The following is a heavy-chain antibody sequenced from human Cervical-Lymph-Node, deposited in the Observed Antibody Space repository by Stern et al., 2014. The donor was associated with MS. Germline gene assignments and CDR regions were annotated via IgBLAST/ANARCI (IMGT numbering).Heavy chain of an antibody. Sequence: QVNLKESGPTLVKPTQTLTLTCTFSGFSLSTSAVVVGWIRQPPGKALEWLAVIYWNDDKRYSPSLKSRLTITMDTSKNQVVLTMTNMDPVDTATYYCAHIIDSSAYYPFYFDYWGQGTLVTVSS. CDR1: GFSLSTSAVV. D-gene: IGHD3-22*01. CDR2: IYWNDDK. J-gene: IGHJ4*02. V-gene: IGHV2-5*01. CDR3: AHIIDSSAYYPFYFDY.